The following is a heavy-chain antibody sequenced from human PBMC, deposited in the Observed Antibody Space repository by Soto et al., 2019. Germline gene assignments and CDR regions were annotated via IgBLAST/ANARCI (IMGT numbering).Heavy chain of an antibody. D-gene: IGHD6-19*01. CDR1: GYTFTSYG. Sequence: QVQLVQSGAEVKKPGASVKVSCKTSGYTFTSYGISWVRQAPGQGLEWMGWINTNNGDTNYAQRLQGRVPMTTDTPTTTAYMELWSLRSDDTAVYYCARFYSSGWYVDYWGQGTLVTVSS. CDR3: ARFYSSGWYVDY. J-gene: IGHJ4*02. V-gene: IGHV1-18*01. CDR2: INTNNGDT.